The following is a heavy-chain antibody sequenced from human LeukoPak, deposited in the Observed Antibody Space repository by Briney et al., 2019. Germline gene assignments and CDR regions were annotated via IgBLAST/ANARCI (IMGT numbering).Heavy chain of an antibody. Sequence: ASVKVSCTASGGTFSSYAISWVRQAPGQGLEWMGIINPSGGSTSYAQKFQGRVTTTRDTSTSTVYMELSSLRSEDTAVYYCARAEVATYYYDSSGLTGEFDYWGQGTLVTVSS. D-gene: IGHD3-22*01. CDR1: GGTFSSYA. J-gene: IGHJ4*02. V-gene: IGHV1-46*01. CDR3: ARAEVATYYYDSSGLTGEFDY. CDR2: INPSGGST.